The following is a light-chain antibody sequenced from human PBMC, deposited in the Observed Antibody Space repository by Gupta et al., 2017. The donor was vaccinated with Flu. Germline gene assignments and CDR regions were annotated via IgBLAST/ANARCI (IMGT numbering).Light chain of an antibody. Sequence: YVLTQPPSVSVAPGRTARIACEGNYIGGKNVHWYQQMPGQAPVVVVYDDSDRPSGIPERFSGSNSGNTATLTITRVEAGDEADYYCQVCDTGRDHVVFGGGTKLTVL. CDR2: DDS. CDR3: QVCDTGRDHVV. CDR1: YIGGKN. J-gene: IGLJ2*01. V-gene: IGLV3-21*03.